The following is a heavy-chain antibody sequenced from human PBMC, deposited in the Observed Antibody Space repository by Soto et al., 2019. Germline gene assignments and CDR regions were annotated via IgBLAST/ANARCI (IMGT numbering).Heavy chain of an antibody. CDR2: IYYSGST. Sequence: SETLSLTCTVSGGSISSYYWSWIRQPPGKGLEWIGYIYYSGSTNYNPSLKSRVTISVDTSKNQFSLKLSSVTAADTAVYYCARHAYCSGGSCYGGFDYWGQGTLVTVSS. CDR1: GGSISSYY. J-gene: IGHJ4*02. D-gene: IGHD2-15*01. V-gene: IGHV4-59*08. CDR3: ARHAYCSGGSCYGGFDY.